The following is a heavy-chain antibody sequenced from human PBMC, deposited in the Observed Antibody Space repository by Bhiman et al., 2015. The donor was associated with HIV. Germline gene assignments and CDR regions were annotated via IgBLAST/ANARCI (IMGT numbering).Heavy chain of an antibody. V-gene: IGHV3-30*02. CDR2: IRYDGSNK. CDR3: AKVLVNYYEGGAFEI. Sequence: QVQLLESGGGVVQPGGSLRLSCAASGFTFSTYGMHWVRQAPGKGLEWVAFIRYDGSNKSYADSVKGRFTISRDNSKNTLFLQMNSLRAEDTALYYCAKVLVNYYEGGAFEIWGQGTMVTVSS. D-gene: IGHD3-22*01. J-gene: IGHJ3*02. CDR1: GFTFSTYG.